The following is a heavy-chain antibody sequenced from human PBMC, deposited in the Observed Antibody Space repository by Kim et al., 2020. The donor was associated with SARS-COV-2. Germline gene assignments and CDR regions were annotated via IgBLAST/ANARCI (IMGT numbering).Heavy chain of an antibody. Sequence: GGSLRLSCAASGFTFSNAWMSWVRQAPGKGLEWVCRIKSKTDGGTTDYAAPVKGRFTISRDDSKNTLYLQMNILKTEDTAVYYCTTDRFYDYVWGSYRYTDYWGQGTLVTVSS. V-gene: IGHV3-15*01. J-gene: IGHJ4*02. CDR2: IKSKTDGGTT. CDR1: GFTFSNAW. CDR3: TTDRFYDYVWGSYRYTDY. D-gene: IGHD3-16*02.